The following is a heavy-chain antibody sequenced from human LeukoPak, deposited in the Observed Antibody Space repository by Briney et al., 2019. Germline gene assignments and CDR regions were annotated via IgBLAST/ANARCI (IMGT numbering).Heavy chain of an antibody. V-gene: IGHV4-28*01. CDR1: GYSISSSKW. Sequence: SDTLSLTCAVSGYSISSSKWWGWIRQPPGKGLEWIGYIYYSGSTYYNPSLKSRVTISVDTSKNQFSLKLSSVTAADTAMYYCARSQYSYDFFDYWGQGTLVTVSS. CDR3: ARSQYSYDFFDY. D-gene: IGHD5-18*01. CDR2: IYYSGST. J-gene: IGHJ4*02.